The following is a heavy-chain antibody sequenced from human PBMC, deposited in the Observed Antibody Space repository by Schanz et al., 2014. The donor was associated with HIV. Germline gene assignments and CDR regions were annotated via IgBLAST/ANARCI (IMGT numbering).Heavy chain of an antibody. J-gene: IGHJ3*02. V-gene: IGHV3-30*04. CDR2: ISYDGSNK. CDR3: AKDGSWEAFDGFDI. Sequence: GQLLESGGGLVQPGRSLRLSCAASGFTFSSYAMHWVRQAPGKGLEWVAVISYDGSNKYYADSVKGRFTISRDNSKNTLYLQMNSLRAEDTAVYYCAKDGSWEAFDGFDIWGQGTMVTVSS. CDR1: GFTFSSYA. D-gene: IGHD1-26*01.